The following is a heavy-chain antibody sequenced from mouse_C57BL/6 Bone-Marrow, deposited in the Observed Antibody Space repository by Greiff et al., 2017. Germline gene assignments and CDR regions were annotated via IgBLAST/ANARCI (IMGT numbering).Heavy chain of an antibody. Sequence: EVQLVESGGGLVKPGGSLKLSCAASGFTFSSYAMSWVRQTPEKRLEWVATISDGGSYTYYPDNVKGRISISRDNAKNNLYLQMSHLTSEDTAMYYCARWYDYDCAMDYWGQGTSVTVSS. D-gene: IGHD2-4*01. CDR1: GFTFSSYA. J-gene: IGHJ4*01. CDR3: ARWYDYDCAMDY. V-gene: IGHV5-4*01. CDR2: ISDGGSYT.